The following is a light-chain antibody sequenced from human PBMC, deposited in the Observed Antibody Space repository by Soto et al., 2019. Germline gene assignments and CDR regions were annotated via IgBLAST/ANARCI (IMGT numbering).Light chain of an antibody. Sequence: VLSQSPGRLSLSPGERATLSCRASQSVPSTYFAWYQQKSGQPPRLLISGTSNRATGIPDRFSGSGSGRDFTLTISRLEPEDFAVYYCQHCQPYGDSPPLTFGGGTKVDI. CDR3: QHCQPYGDSPPLT. J-gene: IGKJ4*01. CDR2: GTS. CDR1: QSVPSTY. V-gene: IGKV3-20*01.